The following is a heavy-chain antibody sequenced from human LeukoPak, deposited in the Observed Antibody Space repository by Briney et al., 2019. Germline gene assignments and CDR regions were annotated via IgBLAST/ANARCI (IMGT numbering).Heavy chain of an antibody. CDR1: GFTFSNYG. J-gene: IGHJ6*02. V-gene: IGHV3-33*01. Sequence: GGSLRLSCAASGFTFSNYGMHWVRQAPCKGLEWVAVIWCDGTNKYYADSVKGRFTISRDNSKNTLYLQMNSLRAEDTAVYYCARVRTPGSPGNKYYYYAMDVWGQGTTVTVSS. CDR2: IWCDGTNK. CDR3: ARVRTPGSPGNKYYYYAMDV. D-gene: IGHD1/OR15-1a*01.